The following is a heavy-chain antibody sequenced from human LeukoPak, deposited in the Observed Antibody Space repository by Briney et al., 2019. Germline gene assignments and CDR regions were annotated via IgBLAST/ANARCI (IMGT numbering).Heavy chain of an antibody. D-gene: IGHD6-19*01. Sequence: PGGSLRLSCAASGFTFISHAMSWVRQAPGKGLEWISVIYSGGSTYYADSVKGRFTISRDDSKNTLYLQMNSLRAEDTAIYYCARAQWRTYSYYYMDVWGKGTTVTVSS. J-gene: IGHJ6*03. CDR3: ARAQWRTYSYYYMDV. CDR1: GFTFISHA. CDR2: IYSGGST. V-gene: IGHV3-53*01.